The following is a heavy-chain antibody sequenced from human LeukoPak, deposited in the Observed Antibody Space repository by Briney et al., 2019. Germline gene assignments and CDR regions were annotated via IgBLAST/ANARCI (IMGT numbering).Heavy chain of an antibody. CDR1: GFTSSNAW. V-gene: IGHV3-15*01. Sequence: GGSLRLSCAASGFTSSNAWMSWVRQAPGKGLEWVGRIKSKTDGGTTDYAAPVKGRFTISRDDSKNTLYLQMNSLKTEDTAVYYCTTHLDYGDYSFDYWGQGTLVTVSS. CDR3: TTHLDYGDYSFDY. D-gene: IGHD4-17*01. CDR2: IKSKTDGGTT. J-gene: IGHJ4*02.